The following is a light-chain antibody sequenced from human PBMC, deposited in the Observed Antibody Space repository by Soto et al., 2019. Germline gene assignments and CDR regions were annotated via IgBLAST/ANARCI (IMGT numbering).Light chain of an antibody. CDR3: QQYNNPRLT. J-gene: IGKJ4*01. CDR2: GAS. CDR1: QSVSSN. V-gene: IGKV3-15*01. Sequence: EIVMTQSPATLSVSPGERVTLSCRASQSVSSNLAWYQQKPGQAPRLLIYGASTRATGIPARFSGSGSGTEFTLTISSLQSEDFAVYYCQQYNNPRLTFGGGTKVEIK.